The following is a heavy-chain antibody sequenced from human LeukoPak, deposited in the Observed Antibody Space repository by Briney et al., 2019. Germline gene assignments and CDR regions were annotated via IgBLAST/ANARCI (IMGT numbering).Heavy chain of an antibody. J-gene: IGHJ6*03. CDR3: ASRGAYDFWSGYPDPDYYYYYYMDV. CDR1: GGTFSSYA. CDR2: IIPIFGTA. V-gene: IGHV1-69*13. D-gene: IGHD3-3*01. Sequence: SVKVSCKASGGTFSSYAISWVRQAPGQGLEWMGGIIPIFGTANYAQKFQGRVTITADESTSTAYMELSSLRSEDTAVYYCASRGAYDFWSGYPDPDYYYYYYMDVWGKGTTVTVSS.